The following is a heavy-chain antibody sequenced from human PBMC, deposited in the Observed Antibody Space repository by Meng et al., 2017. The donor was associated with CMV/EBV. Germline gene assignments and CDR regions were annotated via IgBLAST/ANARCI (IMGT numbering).Heavy chain of an antibody. D-gene: IGHD6-13*01. Sequence: QVQLLQSGAEVKKPGSSVTVSCKASGGTFSSYAISWVRQAPGQGLEWMGGIIPIFGTANYAQKFQGRVTITADESTSTAYMELSSLRSEDTAVYYCARDAPYSSSWPLFDYWGQGTLVTVSS. CDR1: GGTFSSYA. CDR3: ARDAPYSSSWPLFDY. CDR2: IIPIFGTA. V-gene: IGHV1-69*12. J-gene: IGHJ4*02.